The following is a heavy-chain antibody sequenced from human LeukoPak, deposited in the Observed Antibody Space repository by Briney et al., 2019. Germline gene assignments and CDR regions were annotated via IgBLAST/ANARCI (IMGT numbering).Heavy chain of an antibody. CDR3: AKGDYDFWSARTFDY. CDR1: GFTFSSYG. J-gene: IGHJ4*02. Sequence: QSGRSLRLSCAASGFTFSSYGMHWVRQAPGKGLEWVAVISYDGSNKYYADSVKGRFTISRDNSKNTLYLQMNSLRAEDTAVYYCAKGDYDFWSARTFDYWGQGTLVTVSS. V-gene: IGHV3-30*18. D-gene: IGHD3-3*01. CDR2: ISYDGSNK.